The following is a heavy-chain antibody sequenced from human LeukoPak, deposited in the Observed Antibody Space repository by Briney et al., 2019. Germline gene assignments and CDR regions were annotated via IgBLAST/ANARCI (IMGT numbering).Heavy chain of an antibody. V-gene: IGHV4-59*01. CDR2: IYYSGST. Sequence: PSETLSLTCTVSGGSISSYYWSWIRQPPGKGLEWIGYIYYSGSTNYNPSLKSRVTISVDTSKNQFSLKLSSVTAAGTAVYYCARGIAVVGGWFDPWGQGTLVTVSS. J-gene: IGHJ5*02. CDR1: GGSISSYY. D-gene: IGHD6-19*01. CDR3: ARGIAVVGGWFDP.